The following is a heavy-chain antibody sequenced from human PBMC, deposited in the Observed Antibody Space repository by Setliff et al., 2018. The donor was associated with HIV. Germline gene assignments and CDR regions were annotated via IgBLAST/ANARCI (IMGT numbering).Heavy chain of an antibody. CDR1: GYTFNTYG. V-gene: IGHV1-18*01. D-gene: IGHD3-3*01. Sequence: ASVKVSCKASGYTFNTYGISWVRQAPGQGLEWMGWVSPYNGNTNYALKLQGRVTMTTDTSTSTAYMEMRSLRSDDTAVYYCARATLSGGAYDFWTYFDNWGQGTLVTVSS. CDR2: VSPYNGNT. CDR3: ARATLSGGAYDFWTYFDN. J-gene: IGHJ4*02.